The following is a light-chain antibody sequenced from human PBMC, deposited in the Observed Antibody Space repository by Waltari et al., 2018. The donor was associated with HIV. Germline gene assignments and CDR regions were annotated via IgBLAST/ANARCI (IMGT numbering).Light chain of an antibody. Sequence: QSALTQPASVSGSPGQSITISRTGTSSDVGGYNYVPWYQQHPGKAPKLMIYDVSNRPSGVSNRFSGSKSGNTASLTISGLQAEDEADYYCSSYTSSSTLLFGGGTKLTVL. CDR1: SSDVGGYNY. V-gene: IGLV2-14*03. J-gene: IGLJ3*02. CDR2: DVS. CDR3: SSYTSSSTLL.